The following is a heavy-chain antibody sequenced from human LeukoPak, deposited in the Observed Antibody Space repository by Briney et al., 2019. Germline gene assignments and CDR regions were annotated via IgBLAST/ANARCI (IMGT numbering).Heavy chain of an antibody. J-gene: IGHJ4*02. D-gene: IGHD6-6*01. CDR2: INHSGST. CDR3: ARGPWRGYSSSSRPFDY. V-gene: IGHV4-34*01. CDR1: GGSFSGYY. Sequence: SETLSLTCAVYGGSFSGYYWSWIRQPPGKGLEWIGEINHSGSTNYNPSLKSRVTISVDTSKNQFSLKLSPVTAADTAVYYCARGPWRGYSSSSRPFDYWGQGTLVTVSS.